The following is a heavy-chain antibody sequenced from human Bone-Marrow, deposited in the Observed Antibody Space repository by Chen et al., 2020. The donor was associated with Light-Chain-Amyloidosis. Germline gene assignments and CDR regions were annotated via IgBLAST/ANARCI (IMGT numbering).Heavy chain of an antibody. J-gene: IGHJ6*02. D-gene: IGHD3-3*01. V-gene: IGHV1-18*01. CDR1: GFTFTSYG. CDR3: ARGFWHWVPRDFHYYGMDV. CDR2: ISGNSGNG. Sequence: QVQLVQSGAEVKKPGASVKVSCKASGFTFTSYGISWVRQAPGQGLEWMGWISGNSGNGSYAQKFQDRVTLTTDTSTSTVNLEVRSLRFDDTAVYYCARGFWHWVPRDFHYYGMDVWGQGTTVTVS.